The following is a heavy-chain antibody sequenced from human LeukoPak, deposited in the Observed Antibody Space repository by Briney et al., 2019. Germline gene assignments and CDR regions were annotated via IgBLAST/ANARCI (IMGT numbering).Heavy chain of an antibody. V-gene: IGHV4-59*12. D-gene: IGHD3-22*01. CDR2: IYYGGST. Sequence: ASETLSLTCTVSGGSISSYYWSWIRQPPGKGLEWIGYIYYGGSTNYNPSLKSRVTISVDTSKNQFSLKLSSVTAADTAVYYCARDVRDSSGYYLRAFGYWGQGTLVTVSS. J-gene: IGHJ4*02. CDR3: ARDVRDSSGYYLRAFGY. CDR1: GGSISSYY.